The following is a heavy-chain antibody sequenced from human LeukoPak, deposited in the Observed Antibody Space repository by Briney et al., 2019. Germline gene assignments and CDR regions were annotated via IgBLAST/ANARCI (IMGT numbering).Heavy chain of an antibody. J-gene: IGHJ5*02. CDR1: GYTFTGYY. Sequence: ASVKVSCKASGYTFTGYYMHWVRQAPGQGLEWMGWINPNSGGTNYAQKFQGRVTMTRDTSISTAYMELRRLRSDDTAVYYCARGGGMTTVTKSWFDPWGQGTLVTVSS. CDR3: ARGGGMTTVTKSWFDP. D-gene: IGHD4-17*01. V-gene: IGHV1-2*02. CDR2: INPNSGGT.